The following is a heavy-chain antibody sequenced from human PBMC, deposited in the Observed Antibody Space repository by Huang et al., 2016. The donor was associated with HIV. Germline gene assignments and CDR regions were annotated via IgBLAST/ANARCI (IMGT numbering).Heavy chain of an antibody. CDR1: GYIFSTYG. Sequence: QVQLVQSGAEVKTPGASVKVSCKASGYIFSTYGTHWVRQAPGQRLEWMGRSNAGNGNTKYSQRFQGRVTITRDTAANTAYVELSSLRSEDTGVYYCARGIAAGDYWGQGTLVTVSS. J-gene: IGHJ4*02. D-gene: IGHD6-25*01. CDR2: SNAGNGNT. V-gene: IGHV1-3*01. CDR3: ARGIAAGDY.